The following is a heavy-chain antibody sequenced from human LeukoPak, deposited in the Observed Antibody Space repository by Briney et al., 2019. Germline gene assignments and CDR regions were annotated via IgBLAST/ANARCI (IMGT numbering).Heavy chain of an antibody. D-gene: IGHD3-22*01. Sequence: SETLSLTCTVSGGSISSYYWSWIRQPAGKGLQWIGRIYNSGTANCNPSLKSRVTMSVDTSKNRLSLNLSSVTAADTAVYYCARVEYYDSSGFAPDYWGRGTLVTVSS. CDR3: ARVEYYDSSGFAPDY. CDR1: GGSISSYY. CDR2: IYNSGTA. V-gene: IGHV4-4*07. J-gene: IGHJ4*02.